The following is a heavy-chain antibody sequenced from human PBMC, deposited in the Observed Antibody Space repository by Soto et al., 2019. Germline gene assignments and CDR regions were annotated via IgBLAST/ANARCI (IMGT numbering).Heavy chain of an antibody. V-gene: IGHV3-23*01. Sequence: EVQLLESGGGLVQPGGSLRLACAVSGFTFSTYALSWVRQAPGKGLEWVSAISGSGGSTYYADSVKGRFTISRDNSKNTLYLQMNSLRAEDTAVYYCAKNVPYYSNYRGAAFDYWGQGSLVTVSS. D-gene: IGHD4-4*01. CDR3: AKNVPYYSNYRGAAFDY. CDR2: ISGSGGST. CDR1: GFTFSTYA. J-gene: IGHJ4*02.